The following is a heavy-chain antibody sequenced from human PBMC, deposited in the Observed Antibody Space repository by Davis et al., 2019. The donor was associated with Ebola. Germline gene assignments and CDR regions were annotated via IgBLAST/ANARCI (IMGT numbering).Heavy chain of an antibody. CDR1: GFTFSSYG. D-gene: IGHD6-19*01. V-gene: IGHV3-33*01. CDR2: IWYDGSNK. Sequence: GGSLRLSCAASGFTFSSYGMHWVRQAPGKGLEWVAVIWYDGSNKYYADSVKGRFTISRDNSKNTLYLQMNSLRAEDTAVYYCARVSGWRAYYFDYWGQGTLVTVSS. J-gene: IGHJ4*02. CDR3: ARVSGWRAYYFDY.